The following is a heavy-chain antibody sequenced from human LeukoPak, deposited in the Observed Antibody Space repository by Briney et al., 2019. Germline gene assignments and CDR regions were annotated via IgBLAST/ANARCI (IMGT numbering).Heavy chain of an antibody. CDR2: IWSDGSYK. CDR1: GFTFSSYG. Sequence: GGPLRLSCAASGFTFSSYGFHWVRQAPGKGLEWVAVIWSDGSYKYYADSVKGRFTISRDDSKSIAYLQMNSLKTEDTAVYFCTRASRGWYDIWGQGTVVTVSS. V-gene: IGHV3-33*01. D-gene: IGHD6-19*01. CDR3: TRASRGWYDI. J-gene: IGHJ3*02.